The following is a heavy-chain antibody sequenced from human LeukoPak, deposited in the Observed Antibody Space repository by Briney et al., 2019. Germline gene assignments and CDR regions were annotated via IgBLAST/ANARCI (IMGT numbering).Heavy chain of an antibody. J-gene: IGHJ4*02. V-gene: IGHV3-48*01. CDR3: ARDLGIVGATTSCRD. CDR1: GFTFSSYS. CDR2: ISSSSSTI. Sequence: GGSLRLSCAASGFTFSSYSMNWVRQAPGKGLEWVSSISSSSSTIYYADSVKGRFTISRDNAKNSLYLQMNSQRAEDTAVYYCARDLGIVGATTSCRDWGQGTLVTVSS. D-gene: IGHD1-26*01.